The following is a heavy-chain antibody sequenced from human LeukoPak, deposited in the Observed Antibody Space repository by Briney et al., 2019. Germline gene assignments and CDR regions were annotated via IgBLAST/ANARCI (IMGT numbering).Heavy chain of an antibody. CDR2: ISSNGGST. CDR1: GFTFSTYA. J-gene: IGHJ4*02. Sequence: PGGSLILSCSASGFTFSTYAMHWVRQAPGKGLEYVSAISSNGGSTYYADSVKGRFTISRDNSKNTLYLQMSSLRAEDTAVYYCVKSTRYYFGSGSLDYWGQGTLVTVSS. CDR3: VKSTRYYFGSGSLDY. V-gene: IGHV3-64D*06. D-gene: IGHD3-10*01.